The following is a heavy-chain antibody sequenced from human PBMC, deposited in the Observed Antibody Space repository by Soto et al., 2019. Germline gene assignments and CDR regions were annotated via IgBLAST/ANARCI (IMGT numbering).Heavy chain of an antibody. CDR1: VFIFNDYG. Sequence: QLKLVESGGGVVQPGRSLRLSCEASVFIFNDYGMHWVRQAPGKGLDWVAVISFDGNNKYYAQSVKGRFTISRDNSKNTLFLHMDSLRREDTAVYHCVKGDLDTAVVNSPDAFDFWGQGTMVTVSS. D-gene: IGHD5-18*01. J-gene: IGHJ3*01. V-gene: IGHV3-30*18. CDR2: ISFDGNNK. CDR3: VKGDLDTAVVNSPDAFDF.